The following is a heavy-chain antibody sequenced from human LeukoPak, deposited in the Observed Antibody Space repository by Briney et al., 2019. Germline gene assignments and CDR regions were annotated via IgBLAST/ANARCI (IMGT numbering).Heavy chain of an antibody. CDR2: ISWNSGSI. V-gene: IGHV3-9*01. Sequence: GKSLRLSCAASGFTFDDYAMHWVRQAPGKGLKWVSGISWNSGSIGYADSVKGRFTISRDNAKNSLYLQMNSLRAEDTALYYCAKVGYNYDFWSGPLDYWGQGTLVTVSS. D-gene: IGHD3-3*01. J-gene: IGHJ4*02. CDR3: AKVGYNYDFWSGPLDY. CDR1: GFTFDDYA.